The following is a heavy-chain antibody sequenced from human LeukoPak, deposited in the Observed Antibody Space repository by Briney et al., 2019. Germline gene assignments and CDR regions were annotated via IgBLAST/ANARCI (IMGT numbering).Heavy chain of an antibody. J-gene: IGHJ3*02. CDR3: ARESSGGYYFDVFDI. D-gene: IGHD3-22*01. Sequence: GGSVRLSCEASGFTFEDYAMHWVRQAPGKGLEWVSGISWNSGSIGYADSVKGRFTISRDNAKNSLYLQMNSLRAEDTAFYYCARESSGGYYFDVFDIWGQGTMVTVSS. V-gene: IGHV3-9*01. CDR2: ISWNSGSI. CDR1: GFTFEDYA.